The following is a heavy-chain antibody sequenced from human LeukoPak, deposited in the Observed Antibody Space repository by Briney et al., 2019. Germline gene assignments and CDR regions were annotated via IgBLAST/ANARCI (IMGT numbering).Heavy chain of an antibody. Sequence: SQTLSLTCTVSGASISSGSYSWSWIRQPAGKGLEWIGRIYNSGSTNYNPSLKSRVTISVDTSKNQFSLKLSSVTAADTAVYYCARGHCTSGSCSRWFDPWGKGTLVTVSS. CDR3: ARGHCTSGSCSRWFDP. D-gene: IGHD2-15*01. J-gene: IGHJ5*02. V-gene: IGHV4-61*02. CDR1: GASISSGSYS. CDR2: IYNSGST.